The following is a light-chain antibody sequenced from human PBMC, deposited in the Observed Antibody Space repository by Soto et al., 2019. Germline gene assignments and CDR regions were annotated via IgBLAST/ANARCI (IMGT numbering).Light chain of an antibody. J-gene: IGKJ3*01. Sequence: EIVLTQSPGTLSLSPGERATLSCMASQSVYSSLAWYQQKPCQATRLLIYDSSFRATGVPDRLSRGGSATDFTVTISSLATEEFAVYYWQQYCTSPPTFGPGTKVDIK. CDR1: QSVYSS. CDR2: DSS. CDR3: QQYCTSPPT. V-gene: IGKV3-20*01.